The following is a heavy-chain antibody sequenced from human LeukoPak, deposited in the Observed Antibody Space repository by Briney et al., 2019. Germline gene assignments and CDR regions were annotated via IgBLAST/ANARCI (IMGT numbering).Heavy chain of an antibody. CDR2: IYSGGST. V-gene: IGHV3-66*01. J-gene: IGHJ4*02. CDR1: GFTVSSNY. CDR3: AKGLSGFLEWLLYDY. Sequence: GGSLRLSCAASGFTVSSNYMSWVRQAPGKGLEWVSVIYSGGSTYYADSVKGRFTISRDNSKNTLYLQMNSLRAEDTAVYYCAKGLSGFLEWLLYDYWGQGTLVTVSS. D-gene: IGHD3-3*01.